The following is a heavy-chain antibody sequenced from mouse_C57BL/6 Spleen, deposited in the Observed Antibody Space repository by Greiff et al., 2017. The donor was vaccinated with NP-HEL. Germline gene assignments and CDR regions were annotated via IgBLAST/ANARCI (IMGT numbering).Heavy chain of an antibody. CDR1: GYTFTDYE. Sequence: QVQLQQSGAELVRPGASVTLSCKASGYTFTDYEMHWVKQTPVHGLEWIGAIDPETGGTAYNQKFKGKAILTADKSSSTAYMELRSLTSEDSAVYYCTRKPIYDGYYYAMDYWGQGTSVTVSS. CDR3: TRKPIYDGYYYAMDY. V-gene: IGHV1-15*01. J-gene: IGHJ4*01. CDR2: IDPETGGT. D-gene: IGHD2-3*01.